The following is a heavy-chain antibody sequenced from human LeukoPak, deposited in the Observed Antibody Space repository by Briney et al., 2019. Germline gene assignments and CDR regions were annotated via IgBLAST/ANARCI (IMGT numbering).Heavy chain of an antibody. Sequence: SETLSLTCTVSGGSISSYYWSWTRQPPGKGLEWIGYIYYSGSTNYNPSLKSRVTISVDTSKNQFSLKLSSVTAADTAVYYCARDPRSDYYDSSGYADDAFDIWGQGTMVTVSS. CDR1: GGSISSYY. D-gene: IGHD3-22*01. V-gene: IGHV4-59*01. J-gene: IGHJ3*02. CDR2: IYYSGST. CDR3: ARDPRSDYYDSSGYADDAFDI.